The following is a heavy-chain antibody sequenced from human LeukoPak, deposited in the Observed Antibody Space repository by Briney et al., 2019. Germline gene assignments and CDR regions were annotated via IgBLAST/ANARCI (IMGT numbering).Heavy chain of an antibody. Sequence: PGGSLRLSRAASGFIFNNAWLSWVRQAPGKGLEWVGRSKSKTDGGAIDYAAPVKGRFTISRDDSRSMLFLQMSSLKTEDTAVYHCYYEGFWGQGTLVTVSS. J-gene: IGHJ4*02. CDR2: SKSKTDGGAI. V-gene: IGHV3-15*01. CDR1: GFIFNNAW. D-gene: IGHD3-22*01. CDR3: YYEGF.